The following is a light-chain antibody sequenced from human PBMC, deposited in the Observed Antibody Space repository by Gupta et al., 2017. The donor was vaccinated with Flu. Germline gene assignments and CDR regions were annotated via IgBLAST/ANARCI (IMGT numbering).Light chain of an antibody. CDR1: QSISSY. CDR3: QQSYSTPRT. CDR2: AAS. V-gene: IGKV1-39*01. Sequence: DIQMTQSPSSLSASVGDRVTITFRASQSISSYLNWYQQKPGKAPKLLIYAASSFQSGVPSRFSGSGSGTDFTLTISSLQPEDFATYYCQQSYSTPRTFGQGTKVEIK. J-gene: IGKJ1*01.